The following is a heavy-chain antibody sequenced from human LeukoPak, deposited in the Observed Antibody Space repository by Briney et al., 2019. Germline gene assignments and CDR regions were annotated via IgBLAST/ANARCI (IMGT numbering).Heavy chain of an antibody. CDR2: IKSKTAGGTT. D-gene: IGHD3-22*01. CDR3: AQGSGQYYEY. J-gene: IGHJ4*02. CDR1: GLTLSNVW. V-gene: IGHV3-15*07. Sequence: GGSLRLSCAVSGLTLSNVWMNWVRQAPGRGLEWVGRIKSKTAGGTTDFAAPVKGRFSISRDDSQNMLYLRMNSLTSEDSAVYYCAQGSGQYYEYWGQGTLVTVSS.